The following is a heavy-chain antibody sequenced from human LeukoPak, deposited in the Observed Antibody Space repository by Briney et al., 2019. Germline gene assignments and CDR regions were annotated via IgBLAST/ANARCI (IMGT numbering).Heavy chain of an antibody. J-gene: IGHJ4*02. V-gene: IGHV3-23*01. CDR2: ITYGGERT. CDR3: AKGGWSDRFDF. CDR1: GFTFSDYA. D-gene: IGHD3-3*01. Sequence: PGGSLRLSCGASGFTFSDYAMTWVRQAPGKGLAWVSTITYGGERTYYADSVKGRYTISRDNSENILYLQMNSLRGDDTGDYYCAKGGWSDRFDFWGQGTRVTVSS.